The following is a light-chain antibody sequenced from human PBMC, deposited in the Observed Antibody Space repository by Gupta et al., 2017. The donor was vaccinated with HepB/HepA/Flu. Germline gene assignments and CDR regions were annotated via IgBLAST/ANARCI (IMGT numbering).Light chain of an antibody. J-gene: IGKJ2*04. CDR3: QQYGSSPCS. CDR2: GAS. CDR1: QSVSSSY. V-gene: IGKV3-20*01. Sequence: EVVLPQSPGTLSFSPEERATLSCRASQSVSSSYLAWYQQKPGQAPRLLIYGASSRATGIPDRFSGSGSGTDFTLTISRLEPEDFAVYYCQQYGSSPCSFGQGTKLEIK.